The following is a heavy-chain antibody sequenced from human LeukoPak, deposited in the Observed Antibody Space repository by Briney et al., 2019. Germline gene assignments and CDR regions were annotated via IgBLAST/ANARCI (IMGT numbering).Heavy chain of an antibody. CDR2: ISAYNGNT. CDR3: ARSDGYWMGDEEQLGLEDDAFDI. CDR1: GYTFTSYG. D-gene: IGHD6-13*01. V-gene: IGHV1-18*01. Sequence: GASVKVSCKASGYTFTSYGISWVRQAPGQGLEWMGWISAYNGNTNYAQKLQGRVTMTTDTSTSTAYMELRSLRSEDTAVYYCARSDGYWMGDEEQLGLEDDAFDIWGQGTMVTVSP. J-gene: IGHJ3*02.